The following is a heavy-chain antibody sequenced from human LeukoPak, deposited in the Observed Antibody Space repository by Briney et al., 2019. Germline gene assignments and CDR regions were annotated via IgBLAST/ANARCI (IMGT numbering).Heavy chain of an antibody. CDR3: ASASGRDGYKGVFDY. D-gene: IGHD5-24*01. Sequence: SETLSLTCAVYGGSFSGYYWSWIRQPPGKGLEWIGYIYYSGSTNYNPSLKSRVTISVDTSKNQFSLKLSSVTAADTAVYYCASASGRDGYKGVFDYWGQGTLVTVSS. J-gene: IGHJ4*02. V-gene: IGHV4-59*01. CDR2: IYYSGST. CDR1: GGSFSGYY.